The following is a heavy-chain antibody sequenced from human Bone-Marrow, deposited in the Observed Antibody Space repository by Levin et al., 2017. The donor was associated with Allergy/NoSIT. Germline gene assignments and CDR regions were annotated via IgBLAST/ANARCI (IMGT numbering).Heavy chain of an antibody. CDR3: ARAWCTNAVCYRANYYFDY. CDR2: IYHSGSA. CDR1: GDSISSSGYS. Sequence: NPSETLSLTCAVSGDSISSSGYSWSWIRQPPGTGLEWIGYIYHSGSAYYNPSLESRVTISLDRSKNQLSLKLTSVTAADTAVYYCARAWCTNAVCYRANYYFDYWGRGALVTVSS. D-gene: IGHD2-8*01. V-gene: IGHV4-30-2*01. J-gene: IGHJ4*02.